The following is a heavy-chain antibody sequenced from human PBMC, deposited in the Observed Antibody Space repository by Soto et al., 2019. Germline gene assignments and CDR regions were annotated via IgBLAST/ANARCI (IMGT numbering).Heavy chain of an antibody. J-gene: IGHJ4*02. CDR2: ISSSSGHT. D-gene: IGHD3-22*01. CDR1: GFTFSDYY. V-gene: IGHV3-11*06. CDR3: ARSGDSSGYFWGIDY. Sequence: QVQLVESGGGLVKPGGSLRLSCAASGFTFSDYYRTWIRQAPGTGLEWVSYISSSSGHTNYADSVKGRFTISRDNAKNSLSLQMDSLRAEDTAVYYCARSGDSSGYFWGIDYWGQGTLVTVSS.